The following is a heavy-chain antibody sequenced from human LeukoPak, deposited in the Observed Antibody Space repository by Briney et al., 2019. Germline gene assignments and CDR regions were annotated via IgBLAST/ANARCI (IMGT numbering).Heavy chain of an antibody. CDR2: INAGNGNT. V-gene: IGHV1-3*01. D-gene: IGHD3-9*01. CDR1: GYTFTSYA. J-gene: IGHJ6*04. Sequence: ASVKVSCKASGYTFTSYAMHWVRQAPGQRLEWMGWINAGNGNTKYSQKFQGRVTITRHKYASTVYMELSSLRSEDTAVYHCARDDYDILTGYFRGMDVWGKETTVTVSS. CDR3: ARDDYDILTGYFRGMDV.